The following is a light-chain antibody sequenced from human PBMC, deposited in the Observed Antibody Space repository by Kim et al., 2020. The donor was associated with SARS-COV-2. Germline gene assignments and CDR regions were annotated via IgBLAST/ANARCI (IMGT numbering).Light chain of an antibody. J-gene: IGKJ1*01. Sequence: EIAMTQSPATLSVSPGERATLSCRASQSVSSNLAWYQQKPGQAPRLVIYGASTRATGIPARFSGSGSGTDFTLTISRLEPEDCAVYYCQQYENSPWTFGQGTKVDIK. V-gene: IGKV3-15*01. CDR1: QSVSSN. CDR3: QQYENSPWT. CDR2: GAS.